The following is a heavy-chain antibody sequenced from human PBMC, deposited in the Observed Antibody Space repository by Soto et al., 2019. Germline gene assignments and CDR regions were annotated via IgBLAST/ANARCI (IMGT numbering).Heavy chain of an antibody. J-gene: IGHJ2*01. V-gene: IGHV3-72*01. CDR3: VRSCSSTSCYVGRDWYFDL. D-gene: IGHD2-2*01. CDR2: TRNKANSYTT. CDR1: GFTFSDHY. Sequence: GGSLRLSCAASGFTFSDHYMDWVRQAPGKGLEWVGRTRNKANSYTTEYAASVKGRFTISRDDSKNSLYLQMNSLKTEDTAVYYCVRSCSSTSCYVGRDWYFDLWGRGTLVTVSS.